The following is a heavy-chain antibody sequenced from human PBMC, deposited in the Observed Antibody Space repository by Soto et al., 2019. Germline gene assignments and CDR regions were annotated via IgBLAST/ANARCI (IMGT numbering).Heavy chain of an antibody. CDR3: ERHSPYYDYVWGSYRPRYYFDY. J-gene: IGHJ4*02. D-gene: IGHD3-16*02. CDR2: IYYSGST. Sequence: PSETLSLTCTVSGGSISSYYWSWIRQPPGKGQEWIGYIYYSGSTNYNPSLKSRVNISVDTSKNQFSLKLSSVTAADTAVYYCERHSPYYDYVWGSYRPRYYFDYWGQGTLVTVSS. CDR1: GGSISSYY. V-gene: IGHV4-59*08.